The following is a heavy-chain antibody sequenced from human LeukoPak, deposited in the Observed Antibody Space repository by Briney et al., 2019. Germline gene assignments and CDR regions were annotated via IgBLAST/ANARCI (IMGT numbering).Heavy chain of an antibody. J-gene: IGHJ6*03. CDR3: ARVGPYCSGRTCFFSSYYYMDV. CDR1: GSTFSNYG. CDR2: IIPMFGTA. Sequence: SVKVSCKASGSTFSNYGISWVRQAPGQGLEWMGGIIPMFGTAKYAQKFQGRVTITADKSTSTAYMELSSLRSEDTAVYSCARVGPYCSGRTCFFSSYYYMDVWGKGTTVTVSS. D-gene: IGHD2-15*01. V-gene: IGHV1-69*06.